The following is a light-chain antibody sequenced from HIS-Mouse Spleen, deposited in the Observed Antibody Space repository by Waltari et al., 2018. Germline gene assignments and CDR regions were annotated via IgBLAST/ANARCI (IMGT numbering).Light chain of an antibody. Sequence: SYELTQPPSVSVSPGQTARITCSGDALPKKYAYWYQQKSGQAPVLVLYEDSKRPPGIPERFSGSSSGTMATLTISGAQVEDEADYYCYSTDSSGNHRVFGGGTKLTVL. J-gene: IGLJ2*01. CDR2: EDS. V-gene: IGLV3-10*01. CDR3: YSTDSSGNHRV. CDR1: ALPKKY.